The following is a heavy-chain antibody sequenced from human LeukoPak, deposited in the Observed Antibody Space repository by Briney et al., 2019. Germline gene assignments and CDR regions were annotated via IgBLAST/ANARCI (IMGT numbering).Heavy chain of an antibody. J-gene: IGHJ6*02. Sequence: PSETLSLTCTVSGGSISSGGYYWSWIRQHPGKGLEWIGYIYYSGSTYYNPSLKSRVTISVDTSKNQFSLKLSSVTAADTAVYYCARDPGHNYGDYMGPHYYYGMDVWGQGTTVTVSS. CDR2: IYYSGST. CDR1: GGSISSGGYY. CDR3: ARDPGHNYGDYMGPHYYYGMDV. D-gene: IGHD4-17*01. V-gene: IGHV4-31*03.